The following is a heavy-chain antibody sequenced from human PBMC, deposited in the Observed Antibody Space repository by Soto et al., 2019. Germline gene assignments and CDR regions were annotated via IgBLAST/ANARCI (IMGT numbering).Heavy chain of an antibody. Sequence: QVQLVQSGAEVKKPGSSVKVSCKASGGTFSSYAISWVRQAPGQGLEWMGGIIPIFGTANYAQKFQGRVTITADESTXTAXVXPSSLRSEDTAVYYCARFGFYYGSGSQNRDPGYFDLWGRGTLVTVSS. CDR2: IIPIFGTA. CDR1: GGTFSSYA. V-gene: IGHV1-69*12. CDR3: ARFGFYYGSGSQNRDPGYFDL. J-gene: IGHJ2*01. D-gene: IGHD3-10*01.